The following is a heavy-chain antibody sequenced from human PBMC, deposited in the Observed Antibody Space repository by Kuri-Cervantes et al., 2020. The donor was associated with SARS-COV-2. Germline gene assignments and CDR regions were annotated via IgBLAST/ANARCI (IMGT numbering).Heavy chain of an antibody. CDR2: IYHSGCT. CDR3: ARTVTTSPDY. D-gene: IGHD4-11*01. J-gene: IGHJ4*02. CDR1: GGSVSSGYY. Sequence: GSLILSCTVSGGSVSSGYYWGWSRQPPGKGLGWIGSIYHSGCTYYNPSLKSRVTISVATYKNQFSLKLSSVTAADTAVYYCARTVTTSPDYWGQGTLVTVS. V-gene: IGHV4-38-2*02.